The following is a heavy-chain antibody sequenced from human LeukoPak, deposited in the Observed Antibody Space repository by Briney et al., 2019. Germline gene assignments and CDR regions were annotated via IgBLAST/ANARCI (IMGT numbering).Heavy chain of an antibody. D-gene: IGHD5-24*01. V-gene: IGHV3-23*01. J-gene: IGHJ4*02. CDR2: ISGSGGST. Sequence: GGTLRLSCAASRFTFSSYGMSWVRQAPGKGLEWVSAISGSGGSTYYADSVKGRFTISRDNSKNTLYLQMNSLRAEDTAVYYCAKDKGAGYNSGYFDYWGQGTLVTVSS. CDR1: RFTFSSYG. CDR3: AKDKGAGYNSGYFDY.